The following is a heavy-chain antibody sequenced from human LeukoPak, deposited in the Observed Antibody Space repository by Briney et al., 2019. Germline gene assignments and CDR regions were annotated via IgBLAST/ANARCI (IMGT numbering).Heavy chain of an antibody. Sequence: PSETLSLTCTVSGGSISNYYWSWIRQPAGKGLEWIGHIHTSGTTNYNPSPKSRVAISVDTSKNQFSLKVTSMTAADTAVYYCARFLPDLWGRGTLVTVSS. V-gene: IGHV4-4*07. CDR2: IHTSGTT. CDR1: GGSISNYY. CDR3: ARFLPDL. J-gene: IGHJ2*01.